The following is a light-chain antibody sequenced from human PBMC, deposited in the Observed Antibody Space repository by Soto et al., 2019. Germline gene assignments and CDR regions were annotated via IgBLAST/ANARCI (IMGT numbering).Light chain of an antibody. Sequence: QSALTQPPSVSGAPGQRVTISCTGSSSSIGAGYDVHWYQQLPGTALKLLISNNNNRPSGVPDRFSGSKSGTSASLAITGLQADDEADYYCQSYDSSLSVVFGGGTKLTVL. CDR1: SSSIGAGYD. V-gene: IGLV1-40*01. CDR3: QSYDSSLSVV. CDR2: NNN. J-gene: IGLJ2*01.